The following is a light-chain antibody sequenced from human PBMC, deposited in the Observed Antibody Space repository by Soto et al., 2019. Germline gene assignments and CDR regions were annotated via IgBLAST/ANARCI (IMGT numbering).Light chain of an antibody. Sequence: QSVLTQPPSASGTPGQRVTIPCSGSTSNIGSNYVYWYQQLPGTAPKLLIYMNNQRPSGVPDRFSGSKSGTSASLAISGLRSEDEADYYCAAWDDSLSGRVFGGGTKVTVL. V-gene: IGLV1-47*01. J-gene: IGLJ2*01. CDR1: TSNIGSNY. CDR2: MNN. CDR3: AAWDDSLSGRV.